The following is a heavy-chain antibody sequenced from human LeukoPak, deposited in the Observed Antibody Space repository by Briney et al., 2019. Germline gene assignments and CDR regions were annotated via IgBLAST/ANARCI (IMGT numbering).Heavy chain of an antibody. D-gene: IGHD3-10*01. CDR1: GYTFTSYG. Sequence: ASVKVSCKASGYTFTSYGISWVRQAPGQGLEWMGWICAYNGNTNYAQKLQGRVTMTTDTSTSTAYMELRSLRSDDTAVYYCAAQAHYGSGSYYNFAAGDWGQGTLVTVSS. V-gene: IGHV1-18*01. J-gene: IGHJ4*02. CDR2: ICAYNGNT. CDR3: AAQAHYGSGSYYNFAAGD.